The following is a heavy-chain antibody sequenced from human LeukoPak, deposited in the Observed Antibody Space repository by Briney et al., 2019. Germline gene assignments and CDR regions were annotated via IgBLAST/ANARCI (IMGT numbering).Heavy chain of an antibody. CDR3: ARPESRDGLDAFDI. V-gene: IGHV5-51*01. D-gene: IGHD5-24*01. Sequence: GSSLKICCKGCGYICSSYWIGCGRQMPGEVLGWMGISYRGDSDTSSGSAFQGLVTISADKSISTAYLQWSSLKASDTAMYDCARPESRDGLDAFDIWGQGTMVTVSS. CDR1: GYICSSYW. CDR2: SYRGDSDT. J-gene: IGHJ3*02.